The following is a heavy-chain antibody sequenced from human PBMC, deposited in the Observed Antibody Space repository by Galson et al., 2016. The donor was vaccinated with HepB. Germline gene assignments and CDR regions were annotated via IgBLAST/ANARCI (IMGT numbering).Heavy chain of an antibody. CDR2: VYPDDSDT. V-gene: IGHV5-51*01. CDR1: GYTFTEYW. CDR3: ARQGDVVVGGIDY. Sequence: QSGAEVKKPGESLSISRQTSGYTFTEYWIGWVRQMPGKGLEWMGIVYPDDSDTNYSPSFRGQVAISADKSINTAYLQWNSLKASDTAIYYCARQGDVVVGGIDYWGQGTLVTVSS. D-gene: IGHD2-15*01. J-gene: IGHJ4*02.